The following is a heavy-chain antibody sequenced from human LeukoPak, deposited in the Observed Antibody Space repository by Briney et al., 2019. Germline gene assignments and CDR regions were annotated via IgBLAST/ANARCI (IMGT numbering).Heavy chain of an antibody. V-gene: IGHV3-23*01. CDR2: ISGSGGST. CDR1: GFTFSSYA. D-gene: IGHD5-12*01. J-gene: IGHJ4*02. CDR3: AKDKDSSYDYSRDFDY. Sequence: TGGSLRLSCAASGFTFSSYAMSWVRQAPGKGLEWVSAISGSGGSTYYADSVKGRFTISRDNSKNTLYLQMNSLRAEDTAVYYCAKDKDSSYDYSRDFDYWGQGTLVTVSS.